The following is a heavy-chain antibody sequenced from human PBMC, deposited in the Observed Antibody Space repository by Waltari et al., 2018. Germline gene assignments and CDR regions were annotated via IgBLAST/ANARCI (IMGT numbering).Heavy chain of an antibody. J-gene: IGHJ5*02. CDR2: IYHSGST. D-gene: IGHD6-13*01. CDR3: ARHGPPPYSSSWYAGFDP. CDR1: GYSISSGYY. Sequence: QVQLQESGPGLVKPSETLSLTCAVSGYSISSGYYWGWIRQPPGKGLEWIGSIYHSGSTYYNPSLKSRVTISVDTSKNQFSLKLSSVTAADTAVYYCARHGPPPYSSSWYAGFDPWGQGTLVTVSS. V-gene: IGHV4-38-2*01.